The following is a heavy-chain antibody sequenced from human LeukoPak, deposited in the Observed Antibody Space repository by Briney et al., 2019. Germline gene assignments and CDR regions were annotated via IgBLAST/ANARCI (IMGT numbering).Heavy chain of an antibody. D-gene: IGHD3-10*01. V-gene: IGHV1-2*02. CDR1: VYTFTGYY. CDR2: ISPNSGGT. Sequence: SSVKVSRMPSVYTFTGYYMHWVRQAPAQGLAWMGWISPNSGGTNYAQKFQGRVTMAMDTSISTAYMELSRLRSDDTAVYYCARDGLSYGSGLDYWGQGTLVTVSS. CDR3: ARDGLSYGSGLDY. J-gene: IGHJ4*02.